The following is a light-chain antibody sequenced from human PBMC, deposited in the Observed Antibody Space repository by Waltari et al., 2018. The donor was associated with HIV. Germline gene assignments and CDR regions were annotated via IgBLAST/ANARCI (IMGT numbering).Light chain of an antibody. Sequence: QSVLTQPPSTSATPGQRVTIYCSGTNSYIGGQPLHWHQQLPATAPKLLIYNTNRRPSRLLDRFSGSKSGASASLAISGLQSEDEAEYYFAAWGDSLNGPVFGGGTRVTVL. CDR2: NTN. CDR3: AAWGDSLNGPV. J-gene: IGLJ2*01. V-gene: IGLV1-44*01. CDR1: NSYIGGQP.